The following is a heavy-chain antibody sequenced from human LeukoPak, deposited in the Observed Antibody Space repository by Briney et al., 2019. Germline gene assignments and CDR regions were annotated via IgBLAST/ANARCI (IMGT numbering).Heavy chain of an antibody. J-gene: IGHJ4*02. CDR2: ISSGSSSI. Sequence: GGSLRLSCAASGFTFSTYSMNWVRQAPGKGLEWVSYISSGSSSISYADSAKGRFTISRDNAKNSLYLQMNSLRDEDTAVYYCARVRWASYYFEYWGQGTLVTVSS. D-gene: IGHD4-23*01. V-gene: IGHV3-48*02. CDR3: ARVRWASYYFEY. CDR1: GFTFSTYS.